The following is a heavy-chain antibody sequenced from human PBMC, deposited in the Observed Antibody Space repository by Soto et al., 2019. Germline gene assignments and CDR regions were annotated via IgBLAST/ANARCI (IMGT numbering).Heavy chain of an antibody. CDR1: GGSFSGYY. V-gene: IGHV4-34*01. CDR2: INHSGST. D-gene: IGHD3-3*01. CDR3: ARLLGTIFGVVIPYYYGMDV. J-gene: IGHJ6*02. Sequence: PSETLSLTCAVYGGSFSGYYWSWIRQPPGKGLEWIGEINHSGSTNYNPSLKSRVTISVDTSKNQFSLKLSSVTAADTAVYYCARLLGTIFGVVIPYYYGMDVWGQGTTVTVSS.